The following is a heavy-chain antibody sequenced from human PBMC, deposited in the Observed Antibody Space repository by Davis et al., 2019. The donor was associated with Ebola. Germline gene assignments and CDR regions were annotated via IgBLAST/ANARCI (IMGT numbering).Heavy chain of an antibody. CDR1: GGTFSSYA. D-gene: IGHD3-10*01. V-gene: IGHV1-69*01. J-gene: IGHJ6*02. CDR3: ASRAHYYYGMDV. CDR2: IIPIFGTA. Sequence: KISCQASGGTFSSYAISWVRQAPGQGLEWMGGIIPIFGTANYAQKFQGRVTITADESTSTAYMELSSLRSEDTAVYYCASRAHYYYGMDVWGQGTTVTVSS.